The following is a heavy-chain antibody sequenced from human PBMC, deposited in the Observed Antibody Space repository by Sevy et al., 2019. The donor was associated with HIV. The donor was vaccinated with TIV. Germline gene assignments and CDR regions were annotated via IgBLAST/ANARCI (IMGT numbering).Heavy chain of an antibody. CDR1: GFTFSNYG. Sequence: GGSLRLSCAASGFTFSNYGMHWVRQAPGKGLEWVAVIGNDGSNKYYDDSVKGRFTISRDNSKNTLYLQMNSLRVEDTAVYFCARGGDFNDRSAKRDFDYWGQGTLVTVSS. D-gene: IGHD3-22*01. J-gene: IGHJ4*02. V-gene: IGHV3-33*01. CDR2: IGNDGSNK. CDR3: ARGGDFNDRSAKRDFDY.